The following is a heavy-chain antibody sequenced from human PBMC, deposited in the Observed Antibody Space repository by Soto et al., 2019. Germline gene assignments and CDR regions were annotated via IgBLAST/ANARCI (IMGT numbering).Heavy chain of an antibody. D-gene: IGHD5-18*01. CDR2: IYYSGST. CDR3: ACIFSGGYGYGFYYYGMDV. CDR1: GGSISSYY. J-gene: IGHJ6*02. Sequence: PSETLSLTCTVSGGSISSYYWSWIRQPPGKGLEWIGYIYYSGSTYYNPSLKSRVTISVDTSKNQFSLKLTSVTAADTAVYYCACIFSGGYGYGFYYYGMDVWGQGTTVTVSS. V-gene: IGHV4-59*04.